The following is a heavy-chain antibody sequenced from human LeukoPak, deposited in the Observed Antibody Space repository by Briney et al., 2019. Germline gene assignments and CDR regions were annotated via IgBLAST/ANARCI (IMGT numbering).Heavy chain of an antibody. D-gene: IGHD3-22*01. J-gene: IGHJ4*02. CDR3: TRTYYYDSRYFDY. Sequence: AGGSLRLSCTASGFTFGDYAMSWVRQAPGKGLEWVGFIRSKAYGGTTEYAASVKGRFTIPRDDSKSIAYLQMNSLKTEDTAVYYCTRTYYYDSRYFDYWGQGTLVTVSS. V-gene: IGHV3-49*04. CDR1: GFTFGDYA. CDR2: IRSKAYGGTT.